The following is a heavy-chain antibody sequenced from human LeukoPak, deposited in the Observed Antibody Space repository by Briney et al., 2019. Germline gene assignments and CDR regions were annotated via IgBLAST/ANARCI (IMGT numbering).Heavy chain of an antibody. J-gene: IGHJ4*02. V-gene: IGHV6-1*01. Sequence: SQTLSLTCAISGDSVSSNSAAWIWIRQAPSRDLEWLGRKYYRSKWYNDYAVSVKSQIPIRPDTSKNQFSLQLNSVTPEDTAVYYCARVHSSGFDYWGQGTLVTVPS. CDR2: KYYRSKWYN. CDR1: GDSVSSNSAA. D-gene: IGHD6-19*01. CDR3: ARVHSSGFDY.